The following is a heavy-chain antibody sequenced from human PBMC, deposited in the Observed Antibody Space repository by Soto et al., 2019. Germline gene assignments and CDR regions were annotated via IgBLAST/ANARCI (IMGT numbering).Heavy chain of an antibody. CDR2: ISGSGGST. J-gene: IGHJ4*02. Sequence: PGGSLRLSCAASGFTFSSFAMSRVRQAPGKGLEWVSAISGSGGSTYYADSVKGRFTISRDNSKNTLYLQMNSLRAEDTAVYYCAKGYGKLEQTPFDYWGQGTLVTVSS. CDR3: AKGYGKLEQTPFDY. CDR1: GFTFSSFA. V-gene: IGHV3-23*01. D-gene: IGHD1-1*01.